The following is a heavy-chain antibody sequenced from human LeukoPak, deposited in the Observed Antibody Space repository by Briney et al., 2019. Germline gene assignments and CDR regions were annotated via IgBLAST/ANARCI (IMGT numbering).Heavy chain of an antibody. V-gene: IGHV1-24*01. D-gene: IGHD3-22*01. CDR2: SDPEDGET. J-gene: IGHJ5*02. Sequence: GASVKVSCKVSGYTLTELSMHWVRQAPGKGLEWMGGSDPEDGETIYAQKFQGRVTMTEDTSTDTAYMELSSLRSEDTAVYYCATNGDTSLRSKYYYHRANWFDPWGQGTLVTVSS. CDR3: ATNGDTSLRSKYYYHRANWFDP. CDR1: GYTLTELS.